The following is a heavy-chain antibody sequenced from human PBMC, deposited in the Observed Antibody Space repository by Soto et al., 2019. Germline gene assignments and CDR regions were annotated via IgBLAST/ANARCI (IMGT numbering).Heavy chain of an antibody. CDR3: ARQRKYYYESSGPSHFDY. D-gene: IGHD3-22*01. Sequence: QLQLQESGPGLVKPSETLSLTCTVSGGSISSSSYYWGWIRQPPGKGLEWIGSIYYSGSTYYHPSLKSRVTRSGDTSKTQFSLKLSSVTAADTAVYYCARQRKYYYESSGPSHFDYWGQGTMVTVSS. CDR1: GGSISSSSYY. V-gene: IGHV4-39*01. J-gene: IGHJ4*02. CDR2: IYYSGST.